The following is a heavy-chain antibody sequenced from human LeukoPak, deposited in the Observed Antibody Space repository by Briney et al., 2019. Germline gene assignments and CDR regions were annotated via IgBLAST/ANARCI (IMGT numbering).Heavy chain of an antibody. CDR2: ITSGFTP. CDR1: GLTFSDYG. CDR3: AKDYSDSRVADVFFEY. Sequence: GGSLRLSCAASGLTFSDYGMSWFRQAPGKGLEWVSGITSGFTPHYADSVKGRFTISRDNSKNTFHLQLNSLRAEDTAVYYCAKDYSDSRVADVFFEYWGQGTLVTVSS. V-gene: IGHV3-23*01. D-gene: IGHD2-15*01. J-gene: IGHJ4*02.